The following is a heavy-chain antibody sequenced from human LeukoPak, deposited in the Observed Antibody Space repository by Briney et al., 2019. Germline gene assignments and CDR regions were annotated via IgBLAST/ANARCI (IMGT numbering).Heavy chain of an antibody. Sequence: GGSLRLSCAASGFTFSSYGMHWVRQAPGKGLEWVAVISYDGSNKYYADSVKGRFTISRDNSKNTLYLQMNSLRAEDTAVYYCAEDSRPLRYFDCLSDWGQGTLVTVSS. CDR3: AEDSRPLRYFDCLSD. J-gene: IGHJ4*02. CDR2: ISYDGSNK. D-gene: IGHD3-9*01. V-gene: IGHV3-30*18. CDR1: GFTFSSYG.